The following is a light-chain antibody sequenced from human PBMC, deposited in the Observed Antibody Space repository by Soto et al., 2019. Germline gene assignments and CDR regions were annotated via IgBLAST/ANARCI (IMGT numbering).Light chain of an antibody. CDR3: QQYGGSPIT. Sequence: IVFTQSPGTLSLPPGGRATRSCRASQSVTTRLAWYQRNPGQAPTLLMSGASNRASGVPVRFSGRGSETDFTLTITRLEPEEFALYYCQQYGGSPITFGLGTRLEIK. CDR1: QSVTTR. V-gene: IGKV3-20*01. CDR2: GAS. J-gene: IGKJ5*01.